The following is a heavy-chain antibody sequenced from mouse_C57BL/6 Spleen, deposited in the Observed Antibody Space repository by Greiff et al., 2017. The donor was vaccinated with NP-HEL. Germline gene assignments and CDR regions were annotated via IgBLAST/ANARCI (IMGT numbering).Heavy chain of an antibody. CDR1: GYTFTDYY. D-gene: IGHD1-1*01. V-gene: IGHV1-26*01. Sequence: EVQLQQSGPELVKPGASVKISCKASGYTFTDYYMNWVKQSPGKSLEWIGDINPNNGGTSYNQKFKGKATLTVDKSSSTAYMQLRSLTSEDSAVDYCARSIIDYYGSDQGFDYWGQGTLVTVSA. CDR2: INPNNGGT. J-gene: IGHJ3*01. CDR3: ARSIIDYYGSDQGFDY.